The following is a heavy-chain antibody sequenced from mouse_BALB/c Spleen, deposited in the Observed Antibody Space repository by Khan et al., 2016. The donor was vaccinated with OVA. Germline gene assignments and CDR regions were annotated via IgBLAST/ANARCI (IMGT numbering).Heavy chain of an antibody. J-gene: IGHJ2*01. CDR1: GYIFTSYW. Sequence: VQLKESGAELVRPGASVKLSCKTSGYIFTSYWIHWLKQRSGQGLEWIARIYPGTDNTYYNEKLKDKATLTADKSSSTAYMQLSSLKSEDSAVYFCAREEALYYFDYWGQGTTLTVSS. CDR2: IYPGTDNT. D-gene: IGHD3-2*02. V-gene: IGHV1-76*01. CDR3: AREEALYYFDY.